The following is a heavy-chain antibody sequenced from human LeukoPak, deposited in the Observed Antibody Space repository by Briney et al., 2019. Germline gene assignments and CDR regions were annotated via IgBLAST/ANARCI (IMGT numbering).Heavy chain of an antibody. Sequence: ASVKVSCKASGYTFTGYYMHWVRQAPGQGLEWMGWINPNSGGTNYAQKFQGRVTMTRDTSISTAYMELSRLRSDDTAVYYCARVSSGWYVPGIDYWGQGTLVTVSS. CDR3: ARVSSGWYVPGIDY. J-gene: IGHJ4*02. CDR2: INPNSGGT. CDR1: GYTFTGYY. D-gene: IGHD6-19*01. V-gene: IGHV1-2*02.